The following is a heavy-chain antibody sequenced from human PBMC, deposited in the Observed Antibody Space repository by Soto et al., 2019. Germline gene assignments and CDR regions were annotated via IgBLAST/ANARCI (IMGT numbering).Heavy chain of an antibody. CDR1: GFTFNTYW. Sequence: GGSLRLSCAASGFTFNTYWMSWVRQAPGKGLEWVANINQDGNEKYSVDSAKGRFIISRDNAKKSLYLQVNNLRAEDTAVYYCARERLRIMDVWGKGTTVTVSS. CDR3: ARERLRIMDV. J-gene: IGHJ6*03. D-gene: IGHD3-16*01. V-gene: IGHV3-7*01. CDR2: INQDGNEK.